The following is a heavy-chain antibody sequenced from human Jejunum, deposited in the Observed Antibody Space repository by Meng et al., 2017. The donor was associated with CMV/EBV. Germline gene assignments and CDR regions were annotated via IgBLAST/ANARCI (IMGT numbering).Heavy chain of an antibody. CDR1: GFSLTSRGEE. CDR3: AHSTTDYFYGRDV. V-gene: IGHV2-5*01. D-gene: IGHD3-9*01. CDR2: IYWNEDK. J-gene: IGHJ6*02. Sequence: SGFSLTSRGEEVAGIRQPPGKALEWLALIYWNEDKRYSSSLNSRLTITKDTSKNQVALIMTNMDPVDTGTYYCAHSTTDYFYGRDVWGQGTTVTVSS.